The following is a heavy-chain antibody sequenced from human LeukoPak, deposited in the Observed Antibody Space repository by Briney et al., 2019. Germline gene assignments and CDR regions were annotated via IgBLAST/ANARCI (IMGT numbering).Heavy chain of an antibody. CDR2: IYYSGST. Sequence: SETLSLTCTVSGGSISSGGYYWSWIRQHPGKGLEWIGNIYYSGSTYYNPSLKSRVTISVDTSKNQFSLKLSSVTAADTAVYYCASSYSSSWSPPFDYWGQGTLVTVSS. V-gene: IGHV4-31*03. CDR1: GGSISSGGYY. CDR3: ASSYSSSWSPPFDY. J-gene: IGHJ4*02. D-gene: IGHD6-13*01.